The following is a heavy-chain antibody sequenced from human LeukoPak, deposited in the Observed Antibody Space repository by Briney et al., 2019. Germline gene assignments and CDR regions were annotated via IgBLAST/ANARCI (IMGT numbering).Heavy chain of an antibody. CDR2: INHSGST. J-gene: IGHJ5*02. CDR3: ARGRYDFWSP. Sequence: SETLSLTCAVYGGSFSGYYWSWIRQPPGKGLEWIGEINHSGSTNYNPSLKSRVTISVDASRNQFSLKLSSVTAADTAVYYCARGRYDFWSPWGQGTLVTVSS. CDR1: GGSFSGYY. V-gene: IGHV4-34*01. D-gene: IGHD3-3*01.